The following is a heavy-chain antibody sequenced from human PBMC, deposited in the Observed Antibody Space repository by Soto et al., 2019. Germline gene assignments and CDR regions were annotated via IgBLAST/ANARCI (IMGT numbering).Heavy chain of an antibody. CDR2: IYYSGST. CDR3: ASTYYDFWSGYNGMDV. V-gene: IGHV4-39*01. Sequence: SETLSLTCTVSGGSISSSSYYWGWIRQPPGKGLEWIGSIYYSGSTYYNPSLKSRVTISVDTSKNQFSLKLSSVTAADTAVYYCASTYYDFWSGYNGMDVWGQGTTVTVSS. CDR1: GGSISSSSYY. J-gene: IGHJ6*02. D-gene: IGHD3-3*01.